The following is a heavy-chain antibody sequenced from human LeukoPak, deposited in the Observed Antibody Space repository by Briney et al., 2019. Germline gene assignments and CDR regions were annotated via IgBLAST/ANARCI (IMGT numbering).Heavy chain of an antibody. Sequence: GGSLRLSCAASGFTFSSYSMNWVRQAPGKGLEWVSSISSSSSYIYYADSVKGRFTISRDNAKNSLYLQMNSLRAEDTAVYYCARQAVDTAMVKDAFDIWGQGTMVTVSS. V-gene: IGHV3-21*01. CDR2: ISSSSSYI. CDR3: ARQAVDTAMVKDAFDI. D-gene: IGHD5-18*01. CDR1: GFTFSSYS. J-gene: IGHJ3*02.